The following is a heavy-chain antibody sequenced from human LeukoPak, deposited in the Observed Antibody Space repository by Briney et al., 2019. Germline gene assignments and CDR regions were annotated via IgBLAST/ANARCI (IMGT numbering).Heavy chain of an antibody. Sequence: ASVEVSCKASGYTFTSYAMHWVRQAPGQRLEWMGWINAGNGNTKYSQKFQGRVTITRDTSASTAYMELSSLRSEDTAVYYCARGSPESSGPYYYGMDVWGQGTTVTVSS. CDR2: INAGNGNT. V-gene: IGHV1-3*01. CDR3: ARGSPESSGPYYYGMDV. D-gene: IGHD6-19*01. CDR1: GYTFTSYA. J-gene: IGHJ6*02.